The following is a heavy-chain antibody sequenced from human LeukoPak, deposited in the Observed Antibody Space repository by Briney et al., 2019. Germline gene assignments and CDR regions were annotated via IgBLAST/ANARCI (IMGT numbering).Heavy chain of an antibody. V-gene: IGHV4-61*02. D-gene: IGHD5-24*01. CDR1: GGSISSSSYY. CDR2: IYASGST. J-gene: IGHJ4*02. CDR3: AAAPAGSLSWLRPLDY. Sequence: PSETLSLTCTVSGGSISSSSYYWSWVRQPARKGLEWIGCIYASGSTNYNPSLKSRVTISVDTSKNLLSLKLISVTAADTAVYYCAAAPAGSLSWLRPLDYWGQGTLVTVSS.